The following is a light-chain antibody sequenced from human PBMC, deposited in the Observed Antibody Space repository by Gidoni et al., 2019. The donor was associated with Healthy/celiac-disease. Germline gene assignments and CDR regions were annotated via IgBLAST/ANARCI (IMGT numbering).Light chain of an antibody. V-gene: IGKV3-11*01. CDR2: DAS. Sequence: SAAPRSLSPGERATLSCRASQSVSSYLAWYQQKPGQAPRLLIYDASTRATGIPARFSGSGSGTDLTLTIRSLVPEDVVVNYCQQRSNWHRLTFGGGTKLEIK. CDR3: QQRSNWHRLT. J-gene: IGKJ4*01. CDR1: QSVSSY.